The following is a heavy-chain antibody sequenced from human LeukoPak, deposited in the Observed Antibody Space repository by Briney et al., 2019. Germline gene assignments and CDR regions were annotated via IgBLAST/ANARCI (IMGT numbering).Heavy chain of an antibody. Sequence: GGSLRLSCAASGLPVSSNYMSWVRQAPGKGLEWVSVIYSGGNRYYGDSVKGRFTISRDDSKNTVYLEMNSLAVEDTAVYYCAKRVGSNYFDYWGQGTLVTVSS. CDR2: IYSGGNR. CDR1: GLPVSSNY. D-gene: IGHD1-26*01. CDR3: AKRVGSNYFDY. J-gene: IGHJ4*02. V-gene: IGHV3-53*01.